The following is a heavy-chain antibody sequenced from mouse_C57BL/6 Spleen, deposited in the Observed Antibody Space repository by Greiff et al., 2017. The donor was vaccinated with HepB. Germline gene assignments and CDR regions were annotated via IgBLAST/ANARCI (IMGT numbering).Heavy chain of an antibody. D-gene: IGHD1-1*01. Sequence: VQLQQPGAELVKPGASVKLSCKASGYTFTSYWMHWVKQRPGQGLEWIGMIHPNSGSTNYNEKFKSKATLTVDKSSSTTYMQLSSLTSEDSAVYYCARYYCGSSAYYAMDYWGQGTAVTVSS. CDR2: IHPNSGST. V-gene: IGHV1-64*01. CDR3: ARYYCGSSAYYAMDY. CDR1: GYTFTSYW. J-gene: IGHJ4*01.